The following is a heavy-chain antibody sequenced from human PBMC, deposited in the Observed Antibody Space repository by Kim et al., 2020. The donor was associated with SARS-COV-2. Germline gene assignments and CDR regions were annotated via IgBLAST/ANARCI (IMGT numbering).Heavy chain of an antibody. V-gene: IGHV4-4*02. CDR3: AREGNDYVWGSYRSTGLS. J-gene: IGHJ5*02. Sequence: SETLSLTCAVSGGSISSSNWWSWVRQPPGKGLEWIGEIYHSGSTNYNPSLKSRVTISVDKSKNQFSLKLSSVTAADTAVYYCAREGNDYVWGSYRSTGLSWGQGTLVTVSS. CDR1: GGSISSSNW. CDR2: IYHSGST. D-gene: IGHD3-16*02.